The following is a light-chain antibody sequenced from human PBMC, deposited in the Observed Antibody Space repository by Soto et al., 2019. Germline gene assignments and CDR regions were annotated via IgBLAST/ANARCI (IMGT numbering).Light chain of an antibody. CDR3: HQYYATPWT. CDR1: QSVLYSSNDKNF. Sequence: DIVMTQSPDSLAVSLGERATINCKSSQSVLYSSNDKNFLTWYQQKPGQPPKLLIYWASTRESGVPDRFSGSGSGTDFTLTINNLQADDVAVYYCHQYYATPWTFGQGTKLEI. CDR2: WAS. J-gene: IGKJ1*01. V-gene: IGKV4-1*01.